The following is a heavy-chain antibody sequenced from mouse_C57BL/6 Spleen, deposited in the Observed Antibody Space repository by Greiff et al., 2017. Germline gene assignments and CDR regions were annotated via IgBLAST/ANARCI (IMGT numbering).Heavy chain of an antibody. CDR1: GFTFSDYG. CDR2: ISNLAYSI. V-gene: IGHV5-15*04. CDR3: ARRAAYLNYLDY. D-gene: IGHD2-10*01. J-gene: IGHJ2*01. Sequence: EVKLVESGGGLVQPGGSLKLSCAASGFTFSDYGMAWVRQAPRKGREWVAFISNLAYSIYYADTVTGRLTISRENAKNTLYLQMSSLRAEDTAMYDCARRAAYLNYLDYWGQGTTLTVSS.